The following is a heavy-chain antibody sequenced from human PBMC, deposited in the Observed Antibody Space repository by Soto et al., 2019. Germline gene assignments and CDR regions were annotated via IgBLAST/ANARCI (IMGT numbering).Heavy chain of an antibody. V-gene: IGHV3-23*01. CDR2: IIGSGGST. CDR3: TKHQHCSTTSCYTSPYGMYV. Sequence: EVQLLESGGGLVQPGGSLRLSCSASGFTFSSYAMSWVRQAPGKGLECVSSIIGSGGSTYYADSVKGRFTISRDNSKNTLYLQMNRLRAEDTAVYYCTKHQHCSTTSCYTSPYGMYVWVLGTTVTVSS. CDR1: GFTFSSYA. D-gene: IGHD2-2*02. J-gene: IGHJ6*02.